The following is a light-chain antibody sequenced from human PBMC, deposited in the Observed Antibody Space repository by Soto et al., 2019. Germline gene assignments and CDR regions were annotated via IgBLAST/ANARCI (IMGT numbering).Light chain of an antibody. CDR1: RSITSN. J-gene: IGKJ1*01. V-gene: IGKV3-20*01. Sequence: EIVMTRSPAPLSVSPGERATLSCRASRSITSNLAWYQQKPGQAPRLVIYGASNRATGIQDRFSGSGSGTDFTLTISRLEPEDFAVYYCKQYGSSGTFGQGTKVDIK. CDR2: GAS. CDR3: KQYGSSGT.